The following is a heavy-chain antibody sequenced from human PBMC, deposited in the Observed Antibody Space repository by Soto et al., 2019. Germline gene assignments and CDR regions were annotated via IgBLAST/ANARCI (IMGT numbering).Heavy chain of an antibody. Sequence: GGSLRLSCAASGFTFSSYGMHWVRQAPGKGLEWVAVISYDGSNKYYADSVKGRFTISRDNSKNTLYLQMNSLRAEDTAVYYCAKENSRNWFDPWGQGTLVTVSS. J-gene: IGHJ5*02. CDR1: GFTFSSYG. CDR3: AKENSRNWFDP. V-gene: IGHV3-30*18. D-gene: IGHD1-7*01. CDR2: ISYDGSNK.